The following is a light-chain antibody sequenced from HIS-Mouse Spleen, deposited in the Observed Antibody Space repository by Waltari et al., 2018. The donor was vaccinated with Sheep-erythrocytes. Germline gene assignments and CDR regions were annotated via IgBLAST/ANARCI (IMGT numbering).Light chain of an antibody. Sequence: DIQITQSPSTLSASVGDRVTIPCRGSQSIGSWLAWYQQKPGKAPKLLIYTESSLESGVPSRFSGSGSWSEFTLTISSLQPDDCATYYCQQYNSYSWTFGQGTKVEIK. CDR1: QSIGSW. CDR3: QQYNSYSWT. CDR2: TES. J-gene: IGKJ1*01. V-gene: IGKV1-5*03.